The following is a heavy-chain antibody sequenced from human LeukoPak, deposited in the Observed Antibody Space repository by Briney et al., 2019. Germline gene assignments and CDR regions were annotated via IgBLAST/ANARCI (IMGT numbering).Heavy chain of an antibody. V-gene: IGHV3-53*01. J-gene: IGHJ4*02. Sequence: GGSLRLSCAASGFSVNNYYMNWVRQAPGKGLEWVSVMDNFGNKYYTASVKGRCTISGDISKNTVYLQMNTLSSEDTAVYYCAGGSYYGSGSRPGYFDHWGQGTLVTVSS. CDR3: AGGSYYGSGSRPGYFDH. CDR1: GFSVNNYY. CDR2: MDNFGNK. D-gene: IGHD3-10*01.